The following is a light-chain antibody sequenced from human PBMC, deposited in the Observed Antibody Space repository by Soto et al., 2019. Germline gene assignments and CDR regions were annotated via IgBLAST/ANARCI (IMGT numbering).Light chain of an antibody. Sequence: EIVMTQSPATLSLSPGERATLSCRASQSVGSNLSSYQQKPGQAPSLLMFGASTRATGVPARFSGSGSGAEVSITISSLQSEDFGVYYCQQYNNRPPWTFGQGTKVEIE. CDR1: QSVGSN. CDR2: GAS. CDR3: QQYNNRPPWT. V-gene: IGKV3-15*01. J-gene: IGKJ1*01.